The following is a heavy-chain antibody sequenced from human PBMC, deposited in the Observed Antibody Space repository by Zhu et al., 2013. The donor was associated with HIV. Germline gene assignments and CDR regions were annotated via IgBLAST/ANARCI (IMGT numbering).Heavy chain of an antibody. V-gene: IGHV1-2*02. Sequence: QVQLVQSGTEVKKPGASVKVSCKASGYSFTGYYMHWVRQAPGQGLEWMGWVNPNSGGTKYAQKFQGRVTMTRDTSIGTAYMELSRLKFDDTAVYYCARGRGRQTYYFYAMDVWGQGTTVTVSS. CDR2: VNPNSGGT. J-gene: IGHJ6*02. CDR1: GYSFTGYY. CDR3: ARGRGRQTYYFYAMDV.